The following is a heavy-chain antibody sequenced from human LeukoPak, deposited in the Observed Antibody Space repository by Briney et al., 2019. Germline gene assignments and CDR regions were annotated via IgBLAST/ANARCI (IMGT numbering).Heavy chain of an antibody. CDR2: ISGSGGST. Sequence: PGGTLRLSCVASGFTFSTYGMSWVRQAPGKGLEWVSAISGSGGSTSYAQKFQGRVTMTRDMSTSTVYMQLSSLRSEDTAVYYCARDRGLGWELLANSYYFDYWGQGSLVTVSS. D-gene: IGHD1-26*01. CDR3: ARDRGLGWELLANSYYFDY. J-gene: IGHJ4*02. CDR1: GFTFSTYG. V-gene: IGHV3-23*01.